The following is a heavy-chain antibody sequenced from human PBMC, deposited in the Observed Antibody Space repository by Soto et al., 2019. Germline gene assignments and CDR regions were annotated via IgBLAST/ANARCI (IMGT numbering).Heavy chain of an antibody. J-gene: IGHJ4*02. Sequence: PGGSLRLSCASSGFTFVDYAMHLVRQAPGKGLEWVSGIGWNSGSIGYADSVKGRFTISRDNAKNSLYLQMNSLRAEDTALYYCAKGGWIQLWYQIDYWGQGTLVTVSS. CDR2: IGWNSGSI. D-gene: IGHD5-18*01. CDR1: GFTFVDYA. V-gene: IGHV3-9*01. CDR3: AKGGWIQLWYQIDY.